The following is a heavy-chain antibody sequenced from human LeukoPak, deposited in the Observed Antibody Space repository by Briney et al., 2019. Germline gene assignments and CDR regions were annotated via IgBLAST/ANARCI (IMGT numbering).Heavy chain of an antibody. CDR1: GSTFSSYA. CDR3: ARDSDGEGDYYGMDV. D-gene: IGHD3-10*01. J-gene: IGHJ6*02. Sequence: RGSLRLSCAASGSTFSSYAMHWVRQAPGKGLEWVAVISYDGSNKYYADSVKGRFTISRDNSKNTLYLQMNSLRAEDTAVYYCARDSDGEGDYYGMDVWGQGTTVTVSS. V-gene: IGHV3-30-3*01. CDR2: ISYDGSNK.